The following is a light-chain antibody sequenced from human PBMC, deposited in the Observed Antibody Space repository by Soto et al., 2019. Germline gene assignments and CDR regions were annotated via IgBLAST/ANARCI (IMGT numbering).Light chain of an antibody. CDR3: CSYAGGRTYV. V-gene: IGLV2-23*02. J-gene: IGLJ1*01. CDR1: SSDVGSYNL. Sequence: SVLTQPASVSGSPGQSITISCTGTSSDVGSYNLVSWYQQLPDKAPKLMIYEVSKWPSGVSNRFSGSKSGNTASLTISGLQAEDEADYYCCSYAGGRTYVFGSGTKSPS. CDR2: EVS.